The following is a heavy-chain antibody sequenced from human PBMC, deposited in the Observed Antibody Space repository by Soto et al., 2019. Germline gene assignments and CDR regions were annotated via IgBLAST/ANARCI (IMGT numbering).Heavy chain of an antibody. D-gene: IGHD2-15*01. CDR1: GGTFSSYT. V-gene: IGHV1-69*08. CDR3: ARDRDMNWFDP. J-gene: IGHJ5*02. Sequence: QVQLVQSGAEVKKPGSSVKVSCKASGGTFSSYTISWVRQAPGQGLEWMGRIIPILGIANYAQKFQGRVTLTADKSTSTAYMELSSLRSEDTAVYYCARDRDMNWFDPWGQGTLVTVSS. CDR2: IIPILGIA.